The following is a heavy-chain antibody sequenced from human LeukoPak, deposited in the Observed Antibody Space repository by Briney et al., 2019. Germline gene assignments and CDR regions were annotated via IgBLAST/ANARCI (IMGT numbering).Heavy chain of an antibody. CDR2: ISSSSGYL. V-gene: IGHV3-21*01. D-gene: IGHD3-10*01. CDR1: GFTFSSYS. Sequence: PGGSLRLSCAASGFTFSSYSMNWVRQAPGKGLEWVSSISSSSGYLYYADSVKGRFTISRDNAKNSLYLQMNSLRAADTAVYYCARTYYYGSGSSPPDYFDYWGRGTLVTVSS. J-gene: IGHJ4*02. CDR3: ARTYYYGSGSSPPDYFDY.